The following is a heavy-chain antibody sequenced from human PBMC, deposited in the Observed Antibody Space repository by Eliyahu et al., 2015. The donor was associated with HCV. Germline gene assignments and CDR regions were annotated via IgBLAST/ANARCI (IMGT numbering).Heavy chain of an antibody. CDR1: GGSISSSXXY. D-gene: IGHD2-21*02. V-gene: IGHV4-39*01. CDR3: ARQELLHIVVVTAIQWFDP. CDR2: IYYSGST. Sequence: QLQLQESGPGLVKPSETLSLTCTVSGGSISSSXXYWGWXRQPPGKGLEWIGSIYYSGSTYYNPSLKSRVTISVXTSKNQFSLKLSSVTAADTAVYYCARQELLHIVVVTAIQWFDPWGQGTLVTVSS. J-gene: IGHJ5*02.